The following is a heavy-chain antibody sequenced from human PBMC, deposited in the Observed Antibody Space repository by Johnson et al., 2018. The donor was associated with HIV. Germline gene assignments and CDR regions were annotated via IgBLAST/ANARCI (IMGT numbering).Heavy chain of an antibody. D-gene: IGHD3-22*01. CDR1: GFTFSSYD. J-gene: IGHJ3*02. CDR3: AREAYYYDSSGYWKQAFDI. Sequence: VQLVESGGGLVQPGGSLRLSCAASGFTFSSYDMHWVRQATGTGLEWVPAIGTAGDTYYPGSVKGRFTISIENAKNSLYLQMNSLRAGDTAVYYCAREAYYYDSSGYWKQAFDIWGQGTMVTVSS. CDR2: IGTAGDT. V-gene: IGHV3-13*01.